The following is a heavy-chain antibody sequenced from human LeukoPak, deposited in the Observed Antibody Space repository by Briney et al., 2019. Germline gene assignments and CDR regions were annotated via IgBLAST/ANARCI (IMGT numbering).Heavy chain of an antibody. J-gene: IGHJ4*02. CDR1: GGSISGYY. V-gene: IGHV4-59*01. D-gene: IGHD1-26*01. Sequence: PSETLFLTCTVSGGSISGYYWSWIRQPPGKGLEWIGYIHYSGSTNYNPSLKSRVTISVDTSKNQFSLKLSSLTAADTAVYYCARGWQFVGPWGQGTLVTVPS. CDR2: IHYSGST. CDR3: ARGWQFVGP.